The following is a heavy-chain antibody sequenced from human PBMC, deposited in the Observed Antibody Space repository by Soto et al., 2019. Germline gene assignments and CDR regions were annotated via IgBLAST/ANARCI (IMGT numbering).Heavy chain of an antibody. D-gene: IGHD2-2*01. CDR2: IKQDGSEK. V-gene: IGHV3-7*01. CDR3: AREGGDQIVVVPVYYMDV. Sequence: GESLKISCAASGFTFSSYWMSWVRQAPGKGLEWVANIKQDGSEKYYVDSVKGRFTISRDNAKNSLYLQMNSLRAEDTAVYYCAREGGDQIVVVPVYYMDVWGKGTTVTVSS. CDR1: GFTFSSYW. J-gene: IGHJ6*03.